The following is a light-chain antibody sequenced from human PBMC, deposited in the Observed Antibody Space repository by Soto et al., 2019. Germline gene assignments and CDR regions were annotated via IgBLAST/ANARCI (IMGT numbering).Light chain of an antibody. CDR3: QQYNAYST. CDR2: DAS. CDR1: QTISSW. J-gene: IGKJ1*01. Sequence: DIQMTQSPSTLSGSVGDRVTITCRASQTISSWLAWYQQKPGKAPKLLIYDASSLESGVPSRFSGGGSGTEFTLTISSLQPDDFATYYCQQYNAYSTFGQGTKV. V-gene: IGKV1-5*01.